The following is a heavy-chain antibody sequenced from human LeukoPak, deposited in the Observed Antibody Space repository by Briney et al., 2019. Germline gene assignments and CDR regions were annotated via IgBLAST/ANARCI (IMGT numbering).Heavy chain of an antibody. CDR1: GGSISSYY. D-gene: IGHD6-13*01. V-gene: IGHV4-59*12. CDR2: IYHSGTP. J-gene: IGHJ5*02. Sequence: PSETLSLTCIVSGGSISSYYWTWIRQPPGKGLEWIGNIYHSGTPYYNPSLKSRVTLSVDRSKNQFSLKMTSVTAADTAVYYCARDNIPVAGTGLSWFDPWGQGTLVTVSS. CDR3: ARDNIPVAGTGLSWFDP.